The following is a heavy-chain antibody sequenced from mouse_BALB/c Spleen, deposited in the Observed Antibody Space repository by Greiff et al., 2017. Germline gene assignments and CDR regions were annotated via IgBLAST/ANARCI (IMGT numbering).Heavy chain of an antibody. Sequence: QVQLQQPGSELVRPGASVKLSCKASGYTFTSYYMYWVKQRPGQGLEWIGEINPSNGGTNFNEKFKSKATLTVDKSSSTAYMQLSSLTSEDSAVYYCTRRQFITPLWDYWGQGTSVTVSS. J-gene: IGHJ4*01. CDR2: INPSNGGT. CDR3: TRRQFITPLWDY. V-gene: IGHV1S81*02. CDR1: GYTFTSYY. D-gene: IGHD1-2*01.